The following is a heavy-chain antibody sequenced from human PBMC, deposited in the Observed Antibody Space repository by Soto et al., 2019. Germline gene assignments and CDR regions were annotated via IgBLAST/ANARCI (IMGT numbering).Heavy chain of an antibody. Sequence: QLVESGGGLVQPGRSLRLSCTASGFTFDDYPMHWVRQRPGQGLEWVSGITLNSANVGYADSVRGRFTISRDNAKNSLFLQMDNLRPEDTAFYFCAKGGYCTDGSCYTEFAPRGQGTLVTVSS. CDR1: GFTFDDYP. V-gene: IGHV3-9*01. CDR2: ITLNSANV. D-gene: IGHD2-15*01. CDR3: AKGGYCTDGSCYTEFAP. J-gene: IGHJ5*02.